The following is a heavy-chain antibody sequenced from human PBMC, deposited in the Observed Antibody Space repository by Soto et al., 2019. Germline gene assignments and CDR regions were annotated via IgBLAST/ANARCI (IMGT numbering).Heavy chain of an antibody. D-gene: IGHD2-15*01. V-gene: IGHV3-30*18. CDR2: ISSDGTKK. Sequence: GGSLRLSCAASGFTFNTYGMHWVRQAPGKGLEWVAVISSDGTKKYYGNSVKGRFTISRDNSKNTVYLQVNSLRAEDPAVYYCGKAPPRGPQSALVPVVRRTIIVYCGQGTLVTVSS. CDR1: GFTFNTYG. J-gene: IGHJ4*02. CDR3: GKAPPRGPQSALVPVVRRTIIVY.